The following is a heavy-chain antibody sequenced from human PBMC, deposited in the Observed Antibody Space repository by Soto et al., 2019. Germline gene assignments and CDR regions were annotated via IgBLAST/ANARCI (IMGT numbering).Heavy chain of an antibody. D-gene: IGHD3-22*01. CDR2: VSSSGST. Sequence: SETLSLTCTVSGGSISGDHWNWIRQPPGKGLEWIAYVSSSGSTKYNPSLKSRVTISIDTTKNQFSLRLSSVTAADTAVHYCASGFYDSRGYSEVFDIWGQGTKVTVSS. J-gene: IGHJ3*02. CDR3: ASGFYDSRGYSEVFDI. CDR1: GGSISGDH. V-gene: IGHV4-59*01.